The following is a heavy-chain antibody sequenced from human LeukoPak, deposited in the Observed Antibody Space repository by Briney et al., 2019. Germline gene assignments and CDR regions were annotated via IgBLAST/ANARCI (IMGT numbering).Heavy chain of an antibody. D-gene: IGHD4-17*01. V-gene: IGHV4-34*01. J-gene: IGHJ3*02. Sequence: SETLSLTCAVSGGSFSGYYWSWIRQPPGKGLEWIGEINHSGSTNYNPSLKSRVKSRVTKSLDPSKNQFSLKLSSVTAADTAVYYCARGGSDYGDYVGAFDIWGQGTMVTVSS. CDR2: INHSGST. CDR3: ARGGSDYGDYVGAFDI. CDR1: GGSFSGYY.